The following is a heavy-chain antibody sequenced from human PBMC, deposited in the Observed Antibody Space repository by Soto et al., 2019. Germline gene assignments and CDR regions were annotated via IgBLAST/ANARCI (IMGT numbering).Heavy chain of an antibody. J-gene: IGHJ4*02. D-gene: IGHD2-8*01. Sequence: GASVKVSCKASGYTFTSYYMHWVRQAPGQGLEWMGIINPSGGSTGYAQKFQGRVTMTRNTSISTAYMELSSLRSEDTAVYYCAREKYGGYFDYWGQGTLVTVSS. CDR3: AREKYGGYFDY. CDR1: GYTFTSYY. CDR2: INPSGGST. V-gene: IGHV1-46*01.